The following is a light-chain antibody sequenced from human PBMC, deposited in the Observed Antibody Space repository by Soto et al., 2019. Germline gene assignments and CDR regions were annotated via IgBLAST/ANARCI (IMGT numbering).Light chain of an antibody. CDR3: QQFTSYPIT. Sequence: AIPLTQSPSSLSASVGDRVTITCRASQSISSALAWYQQKPGKAPKVLIYDASSLESGVPSRFSGSGSVTDFTLTVSSLQPEDFATYYCQQFTSYPITFGQGTRLEIK. CDR1: QSISSA. V-gene: IGKV1-13*02. J-gene: IGKJ5*01. CDR2: DAS.